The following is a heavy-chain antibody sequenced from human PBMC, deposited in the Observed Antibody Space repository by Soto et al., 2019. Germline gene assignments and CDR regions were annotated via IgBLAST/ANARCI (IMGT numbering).Heavy chain of an antibody. Sequence: GASVKVSCKVSGYTLTELSMHWVRQAPGKGLEWMGGFDPEDGETTYAQKFQGRVTMTEGTFTDTAYMELCILRSVDTAVYYCATGPKLNSDYVWGSYRYTDRYSYYYGMDVWRQGTTVTVSS. CDR3: ATGPKLNSDYVWGSYRYTDRYSYYYGMDV. J-gene: IGHJ6*02. V-gene: IGHV1-24*01. CDR1: GYTLTELS. CDR2: FDPEDGET. D-gene: IGHD3-16*02.